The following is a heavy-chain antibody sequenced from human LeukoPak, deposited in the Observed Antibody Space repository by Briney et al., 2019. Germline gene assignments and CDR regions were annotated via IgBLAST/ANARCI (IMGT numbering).Heavy chain of an antibody. D-gene: IGHD6-13*01. CDR3: ARGRFDAVLSSSWSEFDY. J-gene: IGHJ4*02. CDR2: INHSGST. Sequence: SETLSLTCAVYGGSFSGYYWSWIRQPPGKGLEWIGEINHSGSTNYNPSLKSRVIISVDTSKNQFSLLLSSVTAADTAVYYCARGRFDAVLSSSWSEFDYWGQGTLVTVSS. V-gene: IGHV4-34*01. CDR1: GGSFSGYY.